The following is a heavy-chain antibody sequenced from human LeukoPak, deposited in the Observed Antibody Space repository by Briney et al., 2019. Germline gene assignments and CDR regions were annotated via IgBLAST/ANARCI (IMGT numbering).Heavy chain of an antibody. CDR2: IIGGGGSI. V-gene: IGHV3-23*01. J-gene: IGHJ4*02. D-gene: IGHD4-17*01. CDR3: ARYRSVTTGKRFFDY. Sequence: GGSLRLSCAASGFTFSSYAMSWVRQAPGKGLEWVSGIIGGGGSIHYADSVKGRFTISRDNSMNTLYLQMNSLRGEDTAVYYCARYRSVTTGKRFFDYWGQGTLVTVSS. CDR1: GFTFSSYA.